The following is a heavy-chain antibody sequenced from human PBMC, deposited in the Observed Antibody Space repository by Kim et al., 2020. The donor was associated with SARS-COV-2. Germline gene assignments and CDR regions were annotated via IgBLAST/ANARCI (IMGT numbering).Heavy chain of an antibody. CDR1: GGSISSYY. CDR3: AREFATYETQDAFDI. D-gene: IGHD3-3*01. J-gene: IGHJ3*02. CDR2: IYYSGST. V-gene: IGHV4-59*12. Sequence: SETLSLTCTVSGGSISSYYWSWIRQPPGKGLEWIGYIYYSGSTNYNPSLKSRVTISVDTSKNQFSLKLSSVTAADTAVYYCAREFATYETQDAFDIWGQGTMVTVSS.